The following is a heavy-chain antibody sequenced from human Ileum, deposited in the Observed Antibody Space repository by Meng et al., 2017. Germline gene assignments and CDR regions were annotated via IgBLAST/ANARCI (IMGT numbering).Heavy chain of an antibody. V-gene: IGHV4-4*02. D-gene: IGHD2-15*01. CDR2: IYLAGSP. CDR1: GGSISRSFD. Sequence: GQLQEQGPGLVEPSGTLSLTCTVSGGSISRSFDWSWVRQSPGKGLEWIGQIYLAGSPNYNPSLESRVTISVDKSKNQFSLRLTSVTAADTAIFYCVRHGGKYFDSWGQGTLVTVSS. J-gene: IGHJ4*02. CDR3: VRHGGKYFDS.